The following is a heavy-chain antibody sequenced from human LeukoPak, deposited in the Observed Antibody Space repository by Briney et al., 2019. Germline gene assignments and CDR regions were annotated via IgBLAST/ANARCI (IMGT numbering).Heavy chain of an antibody. CDR3: AKEIDTLGTNAFDI. CDR2: ISEDGGKT. V-gene: IGHV3-43*02. D-gene: IGHD2-15*01. J-gene: IGHJ3*02. Sequence: GGSLRLSCAASGFTFYDYPMHWVRQAPGKGLEWVSLISEDGGKTFYADSVRGRFTISRDNSKNSLYLQMNSLRTEDTALYYCAKEIDTLGTNAFDIWGQGTIVTVSS. CDR1: GFTFYDYP.